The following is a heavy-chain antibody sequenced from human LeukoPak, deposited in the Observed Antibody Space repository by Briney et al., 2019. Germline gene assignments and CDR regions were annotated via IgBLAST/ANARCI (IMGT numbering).Heavy chain of an antibody. J-gene: IGHJ3*02. CDR2: IYPGDSDT. V-gene: IGHV5-51*01. CDR1: GYTFTTYW. D-gene: IGHD6-13*01. CDR3: ARLGSSTWKDAFDI. Sequence: GESLKISCKGSGYTFTTYWIGWVRQMPGKGLEWMGIIYPGDSDTRYNTSVQGQVSISADKSISTAYLQWSSLKAPDTAMYYCARLGSSTWKDAFDIWGQGTMVTVSS.